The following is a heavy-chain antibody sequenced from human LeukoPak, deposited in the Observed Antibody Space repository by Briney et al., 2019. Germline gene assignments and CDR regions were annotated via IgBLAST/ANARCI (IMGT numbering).Heavy chain of an antibody. Sequence: SETLSLTCAVSGGSISRGGYSWSWIRQPPGKGLEWIGYIYHSGSTYYNPSLKSRVTISVDRSKNQFSLKLSSVTAADTAVYYCASDFWSGYGYWGQGTLVTVSS. D-gene: IGHD3-3*01. CDR3: ASDFWSGYGY. CDR2: IYHSGST. J-gene: IGHJ4*02. V-gene: IGHV4-30-2*01. CDR1: GGSISRGGYS.